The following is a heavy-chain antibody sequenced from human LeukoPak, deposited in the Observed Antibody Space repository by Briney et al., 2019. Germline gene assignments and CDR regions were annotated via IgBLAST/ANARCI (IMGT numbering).Heavy chain of an antibody. CDR1: GFTFSSYG. J-gene: IGHJ4*02. CDR3: AKARFRGYSPFDY. Sequence: GGSLRLSCAASGFTFSSYGMSWVRQAPGKGLEWVSAISGSGGSTYYADSVKGRFTISRDNSKNTLYLQMNSLRAEDTAVYYCAKARFRGYSPFDYWGQGTLVTVSS. V-gene: IGHV3-23*01. D-gene: IGHD6-13*01. CDR2: ISGSGGST.